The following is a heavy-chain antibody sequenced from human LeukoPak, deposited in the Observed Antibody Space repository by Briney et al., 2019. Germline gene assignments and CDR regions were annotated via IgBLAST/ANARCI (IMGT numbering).Heavy chain of an antibody. V-gene: IGHV3-23*01. D-gene: IGHD5-12*01. CDR2: ISDSGGRT. J-gene: IGHJ4*02. Sequence: GGSLRLSCAVSGVTLSNYGMRWVRQAPGKGLEWVAGISDSGGRTNYADSVKGRFTISRDNAKNSLYLQMNSLRAEDTALYYCAKDSPQYYSGYDNYYFDYWGQGTLVTVSS. CDR1: GVTLSNYG. CDR3: AKDSPQYYSGYDNYYFDY.